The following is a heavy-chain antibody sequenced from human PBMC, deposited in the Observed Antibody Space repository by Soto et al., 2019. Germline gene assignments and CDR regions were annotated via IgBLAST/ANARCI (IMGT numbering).Heavy chain of an antibody. D-gene: IGHD3-22*01. V-gene: IGHV3-23*01. Sequence: GALRLSCAASGFTFTGYAMSWVRQAPGKGLEWVSSIGDNGGNTYYADPVKGRFTVSTDNSKNTLYLQMNSLRAEDTAVYYCAKEAGFSSGYYFDFWGQGTLVTVSS. CDR1: GFTFTGYA. J-gene: IGHJ4*02. CDR3: AKEAGFSSGYYFDF. CDR2: IGDNGGNT.